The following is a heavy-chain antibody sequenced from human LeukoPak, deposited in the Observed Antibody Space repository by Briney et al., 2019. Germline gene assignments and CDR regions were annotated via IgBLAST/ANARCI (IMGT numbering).Heavy chain of an antibody. D-gene: IGHD5-24*01. CDR1: GFTFSTYG. V-gene: IGHV3-33*06. CDR3: AKAEMGTTYFDS. J-gene: IGHJ4*02. CDR2: IWYDGGTK. Sequence: GGSLRLSCAASGFTFSTYGMHWVRQAPGKGLEWVAVIWYDGGTKYYADSVKGRFTISRDNSENTLYLQMNSLRAEDTALYFCAKAEMGTTYFDSWGQGTLVTVSS.